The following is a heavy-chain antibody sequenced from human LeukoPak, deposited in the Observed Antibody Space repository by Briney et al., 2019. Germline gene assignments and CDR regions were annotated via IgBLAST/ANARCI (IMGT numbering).Heavy chain of an antibody. CDR2: ISGSGGST. J-gene: IGHJ6*02. V-gene: IGHV3-23*01. Sequence: GGSLRLSCAASGFTFSSYAMSWVRQAPGKGLEWVSAISGSGGSTYYADSVKGRFTISRDNSKNSLYLQMNSLRAEDTAVYYCAKDLRDNYYYYGMDVWGQGTTVTVSS. CDR1: GFTFSSYA. D-gene: IGHD4-17*01. CDR3: AKDLRDNYYYYGMDV.